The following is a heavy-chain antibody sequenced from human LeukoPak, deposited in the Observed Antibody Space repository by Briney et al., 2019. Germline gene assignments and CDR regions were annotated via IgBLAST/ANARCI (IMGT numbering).Heavy chain of an antibody. CDR1: GYTFTGYY. CDR2: IDPNSGGT. D-gene: IGHD1-7*01. Sequence: ASXXVSCKASGYTFTGYYMHWVRQAPGQGLEWIGRIDPNSGGTNYAQKFQGRVTMTRDTSISTAYMELSRLRSDDTAVYYCARELSITGTTSWFDPWGQGTLVTVSS. CDR3: ARELSITGTTSWFDP. J-gene: IGHJ5*02. V-gene: IGHV1-2*06.